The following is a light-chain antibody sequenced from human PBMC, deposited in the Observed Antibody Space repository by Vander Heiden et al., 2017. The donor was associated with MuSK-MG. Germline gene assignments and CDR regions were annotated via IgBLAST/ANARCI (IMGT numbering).Light chain of an antibody. CDR3: QQDHNFPFS. J-gene: IGKJ2*01. CDR1: QDISNY. CDR2: DAS. Sequence: DIQMTQSPSSLSASVGDRVTITCQASQDISNYLNWYQHKPGKAPNLLIYDASKLETGAPSRFSGSESGTDFTFTISSLQPEDIGTYYCQQDHNFPFSFGQGTKVEIK. V-gene: IGKV1-33*01.